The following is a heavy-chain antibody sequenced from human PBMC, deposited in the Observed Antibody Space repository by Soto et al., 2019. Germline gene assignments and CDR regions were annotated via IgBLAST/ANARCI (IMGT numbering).Heavy chain of an antibody. CDR1: GFTLSSYN. Sequence: EVQLVESGGGLVQPGGSLRLSCAASGFTLSSYNMNWVRQAPGKGLEWVSYISGSSDTIYYADSVKGRFTISRENAKNSLYLQMDSLRDEDTAVYYCARDHGGSTWFVGIYYYFGVDVWGQGATVTVSS. CDR2: ISGSSDTI. D-gene: IGHD6-13*01. CDR3: ARDHGGSTWFVGIYYYFGVDV. V-gene: IGHV3-48*02. J-gene: IGHJ6*02.